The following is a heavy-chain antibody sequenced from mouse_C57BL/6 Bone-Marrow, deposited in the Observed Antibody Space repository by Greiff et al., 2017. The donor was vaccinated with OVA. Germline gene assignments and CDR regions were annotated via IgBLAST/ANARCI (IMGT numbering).Heavy chain of an antibody. V-gene: IGHV1-69*01. J-gene: IGHJ2*01. Sequence: QVQLQQPGAELVMPGASVKLSCKASGYTFTSYWMHWVKQRPGQGLEWIGEIDPSDSYTNYNQKFKGKSTLTVDKSARTAYMQLSSLTSEDSAVYYCARGGYFDYWGQGTTLPVSS. CDR1: GYTFTSYW. CDR2: IDPSDSYT. CDR3: ARGGYFDY.